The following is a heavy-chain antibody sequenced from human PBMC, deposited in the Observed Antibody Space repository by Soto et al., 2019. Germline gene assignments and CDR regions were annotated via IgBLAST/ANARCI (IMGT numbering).Heavy chain of an antibody. CDR1: GIIFSSYG. CDR3: ARDQYYYDSSGYFMDYYYALDV. V-gene: IGHV3-33*01. Sequence: QVQLVESGGGVVQPGRSLTLSCTASGIIFSSYGMHWVRQAPGMGLEWVAVIWYNGDKKYYADSVKGRFTISRDNSKSTLYLQMNSLRGEDTAVYYCARDQYYYDSSGYFMDYYYALDVWGQGTTVTVSS. D-gene: IGHD3-22*01. J-gene: IGHJ6*02. CDR2: IWYNGDKK.